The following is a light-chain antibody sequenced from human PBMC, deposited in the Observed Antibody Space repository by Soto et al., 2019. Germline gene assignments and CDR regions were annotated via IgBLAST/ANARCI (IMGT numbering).Light chain of an antibody. V-gene: IGKV1-12*01. CDR3: QQANSFPLT. Sequence: EIEITHSRSCVTSSLGYIVTITCRASQGISSWLAWYQQKPGKAPKLLIYAASSLQSGVPSRFSGSGSGTDFTLTISSLRPEDFATYYCQQANSFPLTFGGGTKVDIK. CDR2: AAS. CDR1: QGISSW. J-gene: IGKJ4*01.